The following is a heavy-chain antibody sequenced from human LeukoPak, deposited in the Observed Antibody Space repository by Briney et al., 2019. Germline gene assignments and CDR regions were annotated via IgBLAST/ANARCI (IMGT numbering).Heavy chain of an antibody. CDR2: ISSSSSYV. CDR3: ARERFLEWSLDYYYGMDV. V-gene: IGHV3-21*01. Sequence: GGSLRLSCAASGFTFSSYSMNWVRQAPGKGLEWVSSISSSSSYVYYADSVKGRFTISRDNAKSSLYLQMNSLRAEDTAVYYCARERFLEWSLDYYYGMDVWGQGTTVTVSS. D-gene: IGHD3-3*01. J-gene: IGHJ6*02. CDR1: GFTFSSYS.